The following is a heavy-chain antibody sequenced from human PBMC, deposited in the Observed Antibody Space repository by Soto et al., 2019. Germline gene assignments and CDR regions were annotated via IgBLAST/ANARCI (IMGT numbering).Heavy chain of an antibody. D-gene: IGHD2-21*02. CDR1: GFTFSGSA. CDR3: ARHALQYCGGDCYLLPYFDL. Sequence: EVQLVESGGGLVQPGGSLNLSCAASGFTFSGSAMHWVRQASGKGLEWVGRIRSKANNYATVYAASVKGRFTISRDDSKNTAHLQMNSLKTEDKAVYYCARHALQYCGGDCYLLPYFDLWGRGTLVTVSS. J-gene: IGHJ2*01. CDR2: IRSKANNYAT. V-gene: IGHV3-73*02.